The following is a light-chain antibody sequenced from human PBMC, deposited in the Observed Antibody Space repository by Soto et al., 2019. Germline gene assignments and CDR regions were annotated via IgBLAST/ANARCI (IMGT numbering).Light chain of an antibody. J-gene: IGKJ2*01. CDR1: QSISSY. V-gene: IGKV1-39*01. Sequence: DIQMTQSPSSLSASVGDRVTITCRASQSISSYLNWYQQKPGKAPKLLIHAASSLESGAPSRFSGSGSGTDFTLTISSLQPEDSATYYCQQSYSIPVTFGQGTKVDIK. CDR3: QQSYSIPVT. CDR2: AAS.